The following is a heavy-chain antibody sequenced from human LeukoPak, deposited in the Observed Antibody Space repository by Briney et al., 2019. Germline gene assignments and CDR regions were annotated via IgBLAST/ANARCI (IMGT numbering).Heavy chain of an antibody. J-gene: IGHJ5*02. CDR3: ARKIIAAAVGGFDP. V-gene: IGHV3-53*01. CDR2: IYSGGST. Sequence: PGGSLRLSCAASGFTFSSYAMSWVRQAPGKGLEWVSVIYSGGSTYYADSVKGRFTISRDNSKNTLYLQMNSLRAEDTAVYYCARKIIAAAVGGFDPWGQGTLVTVSS. CDR1: GFTFSSYA. D-gene: IGHD6-13*01.